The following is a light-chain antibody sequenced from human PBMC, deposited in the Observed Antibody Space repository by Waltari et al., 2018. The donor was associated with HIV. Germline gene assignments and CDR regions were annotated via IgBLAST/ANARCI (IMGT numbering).Light chain of an antibody. CDR1: QSVNNY. Sequence: EIVLTQSPGMLSLFPGERATLSCRASQSVNNYLAWYQQKPGQAPRLLIYDASNRTTGIPARFSGSGSGTDFTLTISSLEPEDFAVYYCQQRYNWITFGQGTRLEIK. J-gene: IGKJ5*01. V-gene: IGKV3-11*01. CDR2: DAS. CDR3: QQRYNWIT.